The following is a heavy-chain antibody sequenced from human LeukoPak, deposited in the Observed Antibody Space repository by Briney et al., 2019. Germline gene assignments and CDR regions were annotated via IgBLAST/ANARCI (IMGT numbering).Heavy chain of an antibody. V-gene: IGHV4-34*01. CDR1: GGSFSGYY. J-gene: IGHJ4*02. Sequence: SETLSLTCAVYGGSFSGYYWSWIRQPPGKGLEWIGEINYSGSTNYNPSLKSRVTISVDTSKNQFSLKLSSVTAADTAVYYCARGDSSGWSPPFDYWGQGTLVTVSS. CDR2: INYSGST. D-gene: IGHD6-19*01. CDR3: ARGDSSGWSPPFDY.